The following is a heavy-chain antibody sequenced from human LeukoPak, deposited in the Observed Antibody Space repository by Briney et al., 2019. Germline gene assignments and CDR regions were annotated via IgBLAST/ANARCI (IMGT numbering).Heavy chain of an antibody. Sequence: GGSLRLSCAASGFTFRSYGMHWVRQAPGKGLEWVAVISYGGSNKYYADSVKGRFTISRDNSKNTLYLQMNSLRAEDTAVYYCAKDREDSGYFHYFDYWGQGTLVTVSS. V-gene: IGHV3-30*18. J-gene: IGHJ4*02. D-gene: IGHD3-22*01. CDR1: GFTFRSYG. CDR3: AKDREDSGYFHYFDY. CDR2: ISYGGSNK.